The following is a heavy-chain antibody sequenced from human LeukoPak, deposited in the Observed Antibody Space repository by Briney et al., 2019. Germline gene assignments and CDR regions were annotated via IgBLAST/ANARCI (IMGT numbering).Heavy chain of an antibody. CDR3: ARVVGYFTWQQGDYYYYYIAV. Sequence: AGGSLRLSCSASGFTFSSYSMNRVGQAPGKGLEGVLSIRSSGTHIYYADSVKGRFTRSISNAKTSLYLKMTRLRVEYTAVYYCARVVGYFTWQQGDYYYYYIAVWGNGTTVTASS. J-gene: IGHJ6*03. D-gene: IGHD2-8*01. CDR1: GFTFSSYS. CDR2: IRSSGTHI. V-gene: IGHV3-21*01.